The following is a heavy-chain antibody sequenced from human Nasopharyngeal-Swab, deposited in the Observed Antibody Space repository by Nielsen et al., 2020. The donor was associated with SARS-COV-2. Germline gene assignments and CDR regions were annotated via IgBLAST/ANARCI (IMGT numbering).Heavy chain of an antibody. V-gene: IGHV3-21*01. Sequence: GGSLRLSCAASGFTFSNYSMNWVRQAPGKGLEWVSSISSSTSYIYYADSVKGRSTISRDNAKNSLYLQMNSLRAEDTAVYYCARDGFGESPYYYYGMDVWGQGTTVTVSS. CDR3: ARDGFGESPYYYYGMDV. CDR2: ISSSTSYI. J-gene: IGHJ6*02. CDR1: GFTFSNYS. D-gene: IGHD3-10*01.